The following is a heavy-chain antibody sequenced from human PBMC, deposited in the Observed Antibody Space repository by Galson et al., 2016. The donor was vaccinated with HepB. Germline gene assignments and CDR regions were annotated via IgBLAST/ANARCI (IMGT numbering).Heavy chain of an antibody. J-gene: IGHJ4*02. CDR2: IWYDGSHE. Sequence: SLRLSCAASGFTFSSYAMHWVRQAPGKGLEWVAVIWYDGSHEYYADSVKGRFTISRDNSKNTVYLQMNSLSAEDTAVYYCAKSSYSSAWYPDYWGRGTLVTVSS. CDR3: AKSSYSSAWYPDY. CDR1: GFTFSSYA. D-gene: IGHD6-19*01. V-gene: IGHV3-33*06.